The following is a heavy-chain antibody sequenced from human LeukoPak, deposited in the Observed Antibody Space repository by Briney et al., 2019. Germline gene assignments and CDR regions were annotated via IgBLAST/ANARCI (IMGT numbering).Heavy chain of an antibody. Sequence: SETLSLTCTVSGGSISSYYWSWIRQPPGKGLEWIGYIYYSGSTYYNPSLKSRVTISVDTSRNQFSLKLSSVTAADTAVYYCARDREWELLTYFDYWGQGTLVTVSS. CDR3: ARDREWELLTYFDY. V-gene: IGHV4-59*12. D-gene: IGHD1-26*01. CDR2: IYYSGST. CDR1: GGSISSYY. J-gene: IGHJ4*02.